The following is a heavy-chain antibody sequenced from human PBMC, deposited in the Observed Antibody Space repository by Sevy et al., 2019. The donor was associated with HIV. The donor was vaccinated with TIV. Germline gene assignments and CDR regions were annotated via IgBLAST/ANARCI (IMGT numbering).Heavy chain of an antibody. Sequence: GGSLRLSCVASGFTLRTYAMNWVRQAPGKGLKWVSTIFKSGDVTYYADSVKGRFTIARDKSKNTVYLHMNRLRAEDTALYFCAGAGYDSSGSFDAFDIWGQGTMVTVSS. D-gene: IGHD3-22*01. CDR2: IFKSGDVT. CDR1: GFTLRTYA. J-gene: IGHJ3*02. V-gene: IGHV3-23*01. CDR3: AGAGYDSSGSFDAFDI.